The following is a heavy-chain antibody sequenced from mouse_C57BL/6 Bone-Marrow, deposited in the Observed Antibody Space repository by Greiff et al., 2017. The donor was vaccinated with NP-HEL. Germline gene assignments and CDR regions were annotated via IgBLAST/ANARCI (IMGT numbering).Heavy chain of an antibody. Sequence: QVQLQQPGAELVRPGSSVKLSCKASGYTFTSYWMDWVKQRPGQGLEWIGNIYPSDSETHYNQKFKDKATLTVDKSSSTAYMQLSSLTSEDSAVYYCATDYSNYRAYWGQGTLVTVSA. V-gene: IGHV1-61*01. J-gene: IGHJ3*01. CDR3: ATDYSNYRAY. CDR1: GYTFTSYW. CDR2: IYPSDSET. D-gene: IGHD2-5*01.